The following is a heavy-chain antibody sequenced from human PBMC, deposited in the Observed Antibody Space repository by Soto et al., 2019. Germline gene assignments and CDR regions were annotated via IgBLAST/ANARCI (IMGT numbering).Heavy chain of an antibody. CDR2: INHLGST. V-gene: IGHV4-34*01. D-gene: IGHD6-6*01. CDR1: GGSVLGYY. Sequence: QVHLQQWGPGLLRPSETLSLTCPVYGGSVLGYYWAWIRQPPGEGLEWIGEINHLGSTNSNPSLMGRVTVSMDTSKNQFSLKLTSLTAADTAVYYCARGLASTSARITWFDPWGQGTLVNVSS. J-gene: IGHJ5*02. CDR3: ARGLASTSARITWFDP.